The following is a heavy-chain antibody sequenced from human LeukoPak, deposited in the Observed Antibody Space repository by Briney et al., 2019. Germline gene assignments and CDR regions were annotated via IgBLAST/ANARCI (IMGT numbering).Heavy chain of an antibody. Sequence: GESLKISCKGSGYTFTNFWIGWVRQMPGKGLEWMGIIYPDDSDTRYSPSFQGQVTISADKSITTAYLQWSSLRASDTAMYFCARAVSPGYYFDYWGQGTLVTVS. J-gene: IGHJ4*02. V-gene: IGHV5-51*01. D-gene: IGHD5/OR15-5a*01. CDR2: IYPDDSDT. CDR1: GYTFTNFW. CDR3: ARAVSPGYYFDY.